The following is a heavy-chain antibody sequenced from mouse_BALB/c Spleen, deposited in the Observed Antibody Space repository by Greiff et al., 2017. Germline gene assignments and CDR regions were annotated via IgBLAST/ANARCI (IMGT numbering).Heavy chain of an antibody. D-gene: IGHD1-2*01. V-gene: IGHV5-9-4*01. CDR1: GFTFSSYA. CDR3: ARSTAYYAMDY. Sequence: EVNLVESGGGLVKPGGSLKLSCAASGFTFSSYAMSWVRQSPEKRLEWVAEISSGGSYTYYPDTVTGRFTISRDNAKNTLYLEMSSLRSEDTAMYYCARSTAYYAMDYGGQGTSVTVSS. CDR2: ISSGGSYT. J-gene: IGHJ4*01.